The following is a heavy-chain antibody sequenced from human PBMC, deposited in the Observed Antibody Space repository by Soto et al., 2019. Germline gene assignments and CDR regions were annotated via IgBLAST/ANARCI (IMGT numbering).Heavy chain of an antibody. CDR1: GFTLRAFA. Sequence: GGPLRLSCAASGFTLRAFAMPWVRQRPGDALECVSSLSAGGGSKYYNNSVRGRFTISTDNSNGTLLLQMNNLRAEDAAVYFCAKTHCATTVVTRYWYFDLWGRGTLVTVSS. CDR3: AKTHCATTVVTRYWYFDL. V-gene: IGHV3-23*01. CDR2: LSAGGGSK. D-gene: IGHD4-17*01. J-gene: IGHJ2*01.